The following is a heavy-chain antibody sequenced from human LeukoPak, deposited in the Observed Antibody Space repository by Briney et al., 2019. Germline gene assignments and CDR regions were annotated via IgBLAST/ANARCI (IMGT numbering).Heavy chain of an antibody. CDR2: IYYSGST. CDR1: GGSVSSGSYY. J-gene: IGHJ4*02. Sequence: SETLSLTCTVSGGSVSSGSYYWTWIRQPPGKGLEWIGYIYYSGSTNYNPSLKSRVTISVDTSKNQFSLKLSSVTAADTAVYYCARGGQYYDFWSGYYKDLYYFDYWGQGTLVTVSS. D-gene: IGHD3-3*01. V-gene: IGHV4-61*01. CDR3: ARGGQYYDFWSGYYKDLYYFDY.